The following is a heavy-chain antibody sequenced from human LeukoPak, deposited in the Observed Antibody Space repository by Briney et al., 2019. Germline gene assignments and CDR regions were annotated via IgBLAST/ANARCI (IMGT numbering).Heavy chain of an antibody. CDR1: GFTVSSNY. J-gene: IGHJ4*02. Sequence: GGSLRLSCAASGFTVSSNYMKWVRQAPGKGLEWVSVIYSGGTTYYADSVKGRFTISRDNSKNTLYLQMNSLRAEDTAVYYCAREYGDYVYYWGQGTLVTVSS. D-gene: IGHD4-17*01. V-gene: IGHV3-66*01. CDR2: IYSGGTT. CDR3: AREYGDYVYY.